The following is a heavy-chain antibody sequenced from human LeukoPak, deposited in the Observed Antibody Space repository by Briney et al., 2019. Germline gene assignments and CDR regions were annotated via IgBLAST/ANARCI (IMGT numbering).Heavy chain of an antibody. Sequence: GGSLRLSCAASGFTFSSYWMSWVRQAPGKGLEWVANIKQDGSEKYYVDSVKGRFTISRDNAKNSLYLQMNSLRAEDTAVYYCAREVTIIAAARFDPWGQGTLVTVSS. D-gene: IGHD6-13*01. CDR3: AREVTIIAAARFDP. CDR2: IKQDGSEK. CDR1: GFTFSSYW. J-gene: IGHJ5*02. V-gene: IGHV3-7*01.